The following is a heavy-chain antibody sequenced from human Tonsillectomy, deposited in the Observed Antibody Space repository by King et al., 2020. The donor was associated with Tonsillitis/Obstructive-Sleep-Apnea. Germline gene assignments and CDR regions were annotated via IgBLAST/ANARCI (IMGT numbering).Heavy chain of an antibody. CDR3: SHLYCTNGVCSAEYFQH. J-gene: IGHJ1*01. CDR1: GFSLSTSGVG. V-gene: IGHV2-5*02. D-gene: IGHD2-8*01. CDR2: IYWDDDK. Sequence: ITLQESGPTLVKPPQTLTLTCTFSGFSLSTSGVGVGWIRQPPGKALEWLALIYWDDDKRYSPSLKSRLTITKDTSKNQVVLTMTNMDPVDTATYYCSHLYCTNGVCSAEYFQHWGQGTLVPVSS.